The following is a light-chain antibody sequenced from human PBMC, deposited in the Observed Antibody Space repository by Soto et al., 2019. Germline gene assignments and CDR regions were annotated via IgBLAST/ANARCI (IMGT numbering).Light chain of an antibody. V-gene: IGKV1-5*01. Sequence: DIQMTQSPPTLSASVGDRVTITCRASQSIRHYLAWYQQMPGKAPKLLIYGASTLQSGVPSRLSGSGSETEVTLTISSLQPDDFGTYFCQQHNSYSQTFGQGTKVEIK. J-gene: IGKJ1*01. CDR3: QQHNSYSQT. CDR2: GAS. CDR1: QSIRHY.